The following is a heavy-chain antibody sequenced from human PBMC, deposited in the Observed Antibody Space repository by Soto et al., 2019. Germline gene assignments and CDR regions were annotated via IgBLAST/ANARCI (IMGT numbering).Heavy chain of an antibody. Sequence: SETLSLTWTVSGGSISSSSYYWGWIRQPPGKGLEWIGSIYYSGSTYYNPSLKSRVTISVDTSKNQFSLKLSSVTAADTAVYYCARHGDDSWFGELLLGPTSGLDAFDIWGQGTMVTVSS. J-gene: IGHJ3*02. D-gene: IGHD3-10*01. CDR1: GGSISSSSYY. CDR3: ARHGDDSWFGELLLGPTSGLDAFDI. CDR2: IYYSGST. V-gene: IGHV4-39*01.